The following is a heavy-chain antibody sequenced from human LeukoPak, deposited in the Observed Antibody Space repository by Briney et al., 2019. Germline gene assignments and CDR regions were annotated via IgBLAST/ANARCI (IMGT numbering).Heavy chain of an antibody. V-gene: IGHV1-69*13. CDR3: ARTGIAAAGSVGSFDY. CDR2: IIPIFGTA. J-gene: IGHJ4*02. CDR1: GGTFSSYA. Sequence: SVKVSCKASGGTFSSYAISWVRQAPGQGLEWMGGIIPIFGTANYAQKFQGRVTITADESTSTAYMELSSLRSEDTAVYYCARTGIAAAGSVGSFDYWGQGTLVTVSS. D-gene: IGHD6-13*01.